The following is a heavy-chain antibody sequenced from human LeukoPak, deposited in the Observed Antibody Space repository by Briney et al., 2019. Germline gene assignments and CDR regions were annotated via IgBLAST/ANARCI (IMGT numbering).Heavy chain of an antibody. CDR2: ISSSGSTI. CDR3: ARVKQQLVRLLSRDTTYYYYYYMDV. V-gene: IGHV3-48*03. Sequence: GGSLRLSCAASGFTFSSYEMNWVRQAPGKGLEWVSYISSSGSTIYSADSVKGRFTISRDNAKNSLYLQMNSLRAEDTAVYYCARVKQQLVRLLSRDTTYYYYYYMDVWGKGTTVTVSS. D-gene: IGHD6-13*01. CDR1: GFTFSSYE. J-gene: IGHJ6*03.